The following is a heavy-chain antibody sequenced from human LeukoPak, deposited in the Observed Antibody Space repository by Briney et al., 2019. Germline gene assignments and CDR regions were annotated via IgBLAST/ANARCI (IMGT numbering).Heavy chain of an antibody. V-gene: IGHV1-69*13. CDR3: ARGGVSADYYYGMDV. D-gene: IGHD2-15*01. J-gene: IGHJ6*02. CDR1: GGTFSSYA. Sequence: EASVKVSCKASGGTFSSYAISWVRQAPGQGLEWMGGIIPIFGTANYAQKFQGRVTITADESTSTAYMELSSLRSEDTAVYYCARGGVSADYYYGMDVWGQGTTVTVSS. CDR2: IIPIFGTA.